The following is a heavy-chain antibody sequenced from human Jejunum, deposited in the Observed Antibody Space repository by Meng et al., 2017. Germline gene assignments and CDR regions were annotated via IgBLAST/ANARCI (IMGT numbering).Heavy chain of an antibody. V-gene: IGHV4-4*02. CDR1: GASISDSNW. CDR3: ARDLLGPAIAATGWFDP. D-gene: IGHD6-13*01. Sequence: VQLQESGPGLVKPSGTLSLPCAVSGASISDSNWWSWVRQPLGKALEWIGEIYHTGTTNYNPSLKSRVTMSLDKSKNQFSLELTSVTAADTAVYYCARDLLGPAIAATGWFDPWGQGTLVTVPS. J-gene: IGHJ5*02. CDR2: IYHTGTT.